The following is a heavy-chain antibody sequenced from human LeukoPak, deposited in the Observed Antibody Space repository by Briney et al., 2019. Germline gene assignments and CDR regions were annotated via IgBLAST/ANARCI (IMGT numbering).Heavy chain of an antibody. CDR2: IWYDGSNK. CDR1: GFTFSSYG. J-gene: IGHJ4*02. D-gene: IGHD2-2*01. CDR3: AKDMRPIVVVPAAMRPDY. V-gene: IGHV3-33*06. Sequence: PGRSLRLSCAASGFTFSSYGMHWVRQAPGKGLEWVAVIWYDGSNKYYADSVKGRFIISRDNSKNTLYLQMNSLRAEDTAVYYCAKDMRPIVVVPAAMRPDYWGQGTLVTVSS.